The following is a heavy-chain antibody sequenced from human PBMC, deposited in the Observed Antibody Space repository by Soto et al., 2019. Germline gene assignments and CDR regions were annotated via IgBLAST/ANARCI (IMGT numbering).Heavy chain of an antibody. CDR1: GASVSSTIAA. CDR3: ERGSYYSGWV. V-gene: IGHV6-1*01. D-gene: IGHD6-19*01. CDR2: TYYRSKWYS. J-gene: IGHJ4*02. Sequence: PSQPVSLTCAISGASVSSTIAAWSWSRQSPSRGLEWLGRTYYRSKWYSDYAVSVKSRITINPDTSKNQFSLQLNSVTPEDTAVYYCERGSYYSGWVWGQGTLVTVSS.